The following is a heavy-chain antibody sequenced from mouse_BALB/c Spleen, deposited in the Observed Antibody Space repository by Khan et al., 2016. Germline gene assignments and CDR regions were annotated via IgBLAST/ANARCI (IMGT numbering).Heavy chain of an antibody. Sequence: QVQLQQSGAELARPGASVKLSCKASGYTFTTYWMQWVKQRPGQGLEWIGAIYPGDDDTRYTQKFKGKATLTADKSSTTAYMQLSSLASEDSAVDECARGGTTGSPFAKWSQGTMVTVSA. CDR1: GYTFTTYW. J-gene: IGHJ3*01. CDR3: ARGGTTGSPFAK. CDR2: IYPGDDDT. V-gene: IGHV1-87*01. D-gene: IGHD1-1*01.